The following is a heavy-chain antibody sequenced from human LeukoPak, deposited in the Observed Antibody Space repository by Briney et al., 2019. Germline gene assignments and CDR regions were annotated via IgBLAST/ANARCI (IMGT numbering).Heavy chain of an antibody. V-gene: IGHV3-33*01. D-gene: IGHD2-2*01. Sequence: GRSLRLSCAASGFTFSSYGMHWVRQAPGKGLEWVAVIWYDGSNKYYADSVKGRFTISRDNSKNTLYLQMNSLRAEDTAVYYCARAFWRQGSSTDVWGQGTLVTVSS. CDR1: GFTFSSYG. CDR3: ARAFWRQGSSTDV. J-gene: IGHJ4*02. CDR2: IWYDGSNK.